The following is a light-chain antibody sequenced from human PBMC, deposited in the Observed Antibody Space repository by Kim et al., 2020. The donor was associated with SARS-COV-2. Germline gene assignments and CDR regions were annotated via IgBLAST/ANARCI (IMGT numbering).Light chain of an antibody. V-gene: IGLV1-47*01. Sequence: QLVLTQPPSASGTPGQRVTISCSGSSPNIGSNYVYWYQQLPGTAPKLLIYRNNQRPSGVPDRFSGSESGTSASLAISGLRSEDEADYYCAVWDDSLSGVVFGGGTQLTVL. CDR3: AVWDDSLSGVV. CDR2: RNN. J-gene: IGLJ2*01. CDR1: SPNIGSNY.